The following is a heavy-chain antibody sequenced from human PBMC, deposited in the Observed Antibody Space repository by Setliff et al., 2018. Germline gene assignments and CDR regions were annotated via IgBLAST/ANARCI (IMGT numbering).Heavy chain of an antibody. CDR2: IYGVSST. CDR3: VKGLHHLDY. CDR1: GFTFSSFA. V-gene: IGHV3-23*03. D-gene: IGHD5-12*01. Sequence: GESLKISCAASGFTFSSFAMTWVRQAPGKGLEWVSVIYGVSSTSYADSVKGRFTISRDNSKNMVYVQMNSLRAEDTAVYYCVKGLHHLDYWGQGTLVTVSS. J-gene: IGHJ4*02.